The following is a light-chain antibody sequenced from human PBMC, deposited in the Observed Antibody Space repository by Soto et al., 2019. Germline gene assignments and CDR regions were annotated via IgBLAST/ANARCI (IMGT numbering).Light chain of an antibody. CDR3: CSFAGSYSYV. CDR2: DVT. Sequence: SALTQPRSVSGSPGQSVTISCSGTSSDVGGYEFVSWYQQPPGKAPKLMIYDVTKRPSGVPDRFSGSKSGNTASLTISGLQAEDEADYSCCSFAGSYSYVFGTGTKVTV. CDR1: SSDVGGYEF. V-gene: IGLV2-11*01. J-gene: IGLJ1*01.